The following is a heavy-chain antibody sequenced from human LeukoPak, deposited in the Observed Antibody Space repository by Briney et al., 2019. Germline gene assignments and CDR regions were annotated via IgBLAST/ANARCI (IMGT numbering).Heavy chain of an antibody. J-gene: IGHJ5*02. D-gene: IGHD2/OR15-2a*01. CDR3: ARSPTFRWWFDP. V-gene: IGHV3-21*01. CDR1: GFTFSSYN. Sequence: PGGSLRLSCAASGFTFSSYNVNWVRQAPGKGLERVAYISIGTSFIYYADSVKGRFTISRDNAKNSLYLQVNSLRAEDTAVYYCARSPTFRWWFDPWGQGTLVTVSS. CDR2: ISIGTSFI.